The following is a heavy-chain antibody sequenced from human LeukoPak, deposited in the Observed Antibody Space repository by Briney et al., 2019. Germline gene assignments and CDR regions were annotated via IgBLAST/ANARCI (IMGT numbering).Heavy chain of an antibody. CDR3: ARERVPTVYYYDSSGYYFFDY. CDR2: IYHSGST. J-gene: IGHJ4*02. V-gene: IGHV4-4*02. Sequence: SGTLSLTCAVSGGSISSSNWWSWVRQPPGKGLEWIGEIYHSGSTNYNPSLKSRVTISVDKSKNQFSLKLSSVTAADTAVYYCARERVPTVYYYDSSGYYFFDYWGQGTLVTVSS. D-gene: IGHD3-22*01. CDR1: GGSISSSNW.